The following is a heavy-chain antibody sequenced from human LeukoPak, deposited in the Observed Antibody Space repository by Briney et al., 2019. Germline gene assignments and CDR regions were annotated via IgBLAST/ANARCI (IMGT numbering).Heavy chain of an antibody. J-gene: IGHJ5*02. CDR3: ARQTRRSSWYWFDP. CDR1: GGSFSGYY. D-gene: IGHD6-13*01. V-gene: IGHV4-34*01. CDR2: INHSGST. Sequence: SETLSLTCAVYGGSFSGYYCSWIRQPPGKGLEWIGEINHSGSTNYNPSLKSRVTISVDTSKNQFSLKLGSVTAADTAVYYCARQTRRSSWYWFDPWGQGTLVTVSS.